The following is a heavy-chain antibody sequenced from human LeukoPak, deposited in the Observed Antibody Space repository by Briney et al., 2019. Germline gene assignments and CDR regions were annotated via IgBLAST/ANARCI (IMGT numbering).Heavy chain of an antibody. CDR3: SRGRITEANTGAFDI. Sequence: SETLSLTCSVSGRSISGHYWNWVRQPPGKGLEWVGFMYHSGITNSNPSLKSRVTISVDTSKNQFSLRLSSVAAADTAVYYCSRGRITEANTGAFDIWGQGTMVTVSS. J-gene: IGHJ3*02. CDR2: MYHSGIT. D-gene: IGHD6-13*01. V-gene: IGHV4-59*11. CDR1: GRSISGHY.